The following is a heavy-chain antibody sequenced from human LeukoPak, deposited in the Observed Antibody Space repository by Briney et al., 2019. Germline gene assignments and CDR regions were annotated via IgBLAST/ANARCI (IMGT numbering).Heavy chain of an antibody. J-gene: IGHJ4*02. CDR1: GFTFSSYW. CDR3: ARGSSTSYFSHFDY. D-gene: IGHD2-2*01. V-gene: IGHV3-7*04. Sequence: GGSLRLSCAASGFTFSSYWMSWVRQAPGKGLEWVANIKQDGSEKYYVDSVKGRFTISRDNAKNSLYLQMNSLRAEDTAAYYCARGSSTSYFSHFDYWGQGTLVTVSS. CDR2: IKQDGSEK.